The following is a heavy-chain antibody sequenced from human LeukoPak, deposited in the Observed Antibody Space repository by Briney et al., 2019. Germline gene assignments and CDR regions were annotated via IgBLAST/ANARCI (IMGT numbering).Heavy chain of an antibody. J-gene: IGHJ3*02. CDR2: IYYSGST. D-gene: IGHD3-10*01. Sequence: PSETLSLTCTGSGFSISGYYWSWIRQPPGKGLDGLRYIYYSGSTNYSPSLESLVTLSLDTPENQISMTLSSVTAADTAVYYCARDRGFGSDALDIWGQGKMVTVSS. CDR1: GFSISGYY. V-gene: IGHV4-59*01. CDR3: ARDRGFGSDALDI.